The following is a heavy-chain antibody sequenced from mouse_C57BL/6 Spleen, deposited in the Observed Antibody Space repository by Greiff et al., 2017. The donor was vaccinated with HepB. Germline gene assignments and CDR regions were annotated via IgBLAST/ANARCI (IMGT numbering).Heavy chain of an antibody. CDR2: IYPRSGNT. Sequence: QVHVKQSGAELARPGASVKLSCKASGYTFTSYGISWVKQRTGQGLEWIGEIYPRSGNTYYNEKFKGKATLTADKSSSTAYMELRSLTSEDSAVYFCARVGSATFDYWGQGTTLTVSS. CDR3: ARVGSATFDY. J-gene: IGHJ2*01. CDR1: GYTFTSYG. V-gene: IGHV1-81*01. D-gene: IGHD1-2*01.